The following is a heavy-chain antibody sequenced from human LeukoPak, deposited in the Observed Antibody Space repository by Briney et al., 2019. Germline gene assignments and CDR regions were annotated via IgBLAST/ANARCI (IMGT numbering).Heavy chain of an antibody. Sequence: SETLSLTCTVSGGSISSYYWSWIRQPPGKGLEWIGYIYYSGSTYYNPSLKSRVTISVDTSNNQFSLKLSSVTAADTAVYHCARENGYRYDYWGQGTLVTVSS. CDR1: GGSISSYY. CDR3: ARENGYRYDY. CDR2: IYYSGST. J-gene: IGHJ4*02. D-gene: IGHD5-18*01. V-gene: IGHV4-59*01.